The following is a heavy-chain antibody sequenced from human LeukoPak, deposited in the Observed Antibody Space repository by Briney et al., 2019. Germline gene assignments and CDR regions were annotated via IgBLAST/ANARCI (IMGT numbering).Heavy chain of an antibody. CDR1: GFTFNDYA. Sequence: GRSLRLSCAASGFTFNDYAMHWVRQGPGKGLEWVSGISWNSGTVDYADSVKGRFTISRDNAKNFLFLQMSSLRVEDTALYYCGKDSYGGSGSYYLYSFDMWGQGTVVTVSS. J-gene: IGHJ3*02. V-gene: IGHV3-9*01. CDR2: ISWNSGTV. D-gene: IGHD3-10*01. CDR3: GKDSYGGSGSYYLYSFDM.